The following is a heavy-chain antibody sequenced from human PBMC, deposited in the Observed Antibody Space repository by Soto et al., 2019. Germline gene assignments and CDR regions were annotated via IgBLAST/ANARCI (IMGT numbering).Heavy chain of an antibody. CDR2: ISFGSRDQ. D-gene: IGHD2-21*01. CDR1: GLTLNAYE. Sequence: PGGCLRLSCSASGLTLNAYEMHWVRQAPGKGLEWVAMISFGSRDQYYADSFKGRFTISSDNSGNTVYLQINSLRVDQTGVFFCSRAKAISGSRDWYCGVWRRRTLVTVCS. CDR3: SRAKAISGSRDWYCGV. V-gene: IGHV3-30*03. J-gene: IGHJ2*01.